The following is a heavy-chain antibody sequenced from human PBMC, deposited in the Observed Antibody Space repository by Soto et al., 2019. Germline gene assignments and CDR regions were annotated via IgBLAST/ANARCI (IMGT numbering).Heavy chain of an antibody. CDR3: AKDLTYYYDSSGYPIPDYYYGMDV. CDR1: GFTFSSYA. Sequence: GGSLRLSCAASGFTFSSYAMSWVRQAPGKGLEWVSAISGNGGSTYYADSVKGRFTISRDNSKNTLYLQMNSLRAEDTAVYYCAKDLTYYYDSSGYPIPDYYYGMDVWGQGTTVTVSS. V-gene: IGHV3-23*01. D-gene: IGHD3-22*01. J-gene: IGHJ6*02. CDR2: ISGNGGST.